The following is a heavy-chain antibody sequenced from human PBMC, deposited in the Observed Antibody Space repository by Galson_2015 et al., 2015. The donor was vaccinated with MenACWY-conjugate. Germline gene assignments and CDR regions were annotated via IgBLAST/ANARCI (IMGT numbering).Heavy chain of an antibody. Sequence: QSGAEVKKPGESLTISCKASGYIFTTYWIAWVRQMPGKGLEWMGLNSPGDSNTRYSPSFQGQVTISADKSISTAYLQWSSLKASDTAMYYCARHPPGGRGMDVWGQGTTVTVSS. V-gene: IGHV5-51*01. CDR3: ARHPPGGRGMDV. CDR1: GYIFTTYW. J-gene: IGHJ6*02. CDR2: NSPGDSNT. D-gene: IGHD1-26*01.